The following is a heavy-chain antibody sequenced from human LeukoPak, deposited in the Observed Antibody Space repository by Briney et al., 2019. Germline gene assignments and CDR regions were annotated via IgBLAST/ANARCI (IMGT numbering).Heavy chain of an antibody. D-gene: IGHD6-19*01. J-gene: IGHJ4*02. V-gene: IGHV4-39*01. CDR2: IYYSGST. Sequence: SETLSLTCTVSGGSISSYYWSWIRQPPGKGLEWIGSIYYSGSTYYNPSLKSRVTISVDTSKNQFSLKLSSVTAADTAVYYCARDIAVAAHYFDYWGQGTLVTVSS. CDR3: ARDIAVAAHYFDY. CDR1: GGSISSYY.